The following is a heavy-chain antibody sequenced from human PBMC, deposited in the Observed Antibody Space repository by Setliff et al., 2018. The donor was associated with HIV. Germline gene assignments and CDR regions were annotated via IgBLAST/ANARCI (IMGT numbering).Heavy chain of an antibody. Sequence: GASVKVSCKASGYSFINYGISWVRQAPGQGLEWMGIISPSGGTISYAQKFQGRVTMTIDTSTSTAYMELRSLRSDDTAVYFCARLGSGWSDSYYYAMDVWGQGTTVTVSS. D-gene: IGHD6-19*01. CDR3: ARLGSGWSDSYYYAMDV. CDR2: ISPSGGTI. CDR1: GYSFINYG. V-gene: IGHV1-18*01. J-gene: IGHJ6*02.